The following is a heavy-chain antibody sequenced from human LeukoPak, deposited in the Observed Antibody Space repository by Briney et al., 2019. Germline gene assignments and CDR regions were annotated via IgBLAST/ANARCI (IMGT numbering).Heavy chain of an antibody. V-gene: IGHV3-64D*09. D-gene: IGHD6-13*01. CDR3: VKPSAAAVVVASDNDAFDI. CDR2: ISSNGGST. CDR1: GFTFSSYA. Sequence: GGSLRLSCSASGFTFSSYAMHWVRQAPGKGLEYVSAISSNGGSTYYADSVKGRFTISRDNSKNTLYLQMSSLRAEDTAVYYCVKPSAAAVVVASDNDAFDIWGQGTMVTVSS. J-gene: IGHJ3*02.